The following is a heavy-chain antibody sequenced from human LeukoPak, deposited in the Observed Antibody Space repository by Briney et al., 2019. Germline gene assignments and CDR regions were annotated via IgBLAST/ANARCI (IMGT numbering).Heavy chain of an antibody. Sequence: GGSLRLSCAASGFTFSSYGMHWVRQAPGKGLEWVAFISYDGSNKYYADSVKGRFTISRDNAKNSLYLQMNSLTAEDTAVYYCARDKIVGATHFDYWGQGTLVTVSS. CDR3: ARDKIVGATHFDY. V-gene: IGHV3-33*05. J-gene: IGHJ4*02. CDR2: ISYDGSNK. CDR1: GFTFSSYG. D-gene: IGHD1-26*01.